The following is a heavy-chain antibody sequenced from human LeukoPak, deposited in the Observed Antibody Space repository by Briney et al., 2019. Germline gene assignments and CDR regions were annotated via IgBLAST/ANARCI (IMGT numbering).Heavy chain of an antibody. Sequence: SETLSLTCTVSGGSISSSSYYWGWIRQPPGKGLEWIGSIYYSGSTYYNPSLKSRVTISVDTSKNQFSLKLSSVTAADTAVYYCASLSYDSSGYYYDYWGQGTLVTVSS. J-gene: IGHJ4*02. CDR3: ASLSYDSSGYYYDY. CDR2: IYYSGST. CDR1: GGSISSSSYY. V-gene: IGHV4-39*07. D-gene: IGHD3-22*01.